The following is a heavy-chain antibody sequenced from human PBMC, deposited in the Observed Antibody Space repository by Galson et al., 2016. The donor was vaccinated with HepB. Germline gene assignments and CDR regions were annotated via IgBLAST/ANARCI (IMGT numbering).Heavy chain of an antibody. D-gene: IGHD6-13*01. CDR3: ARAPYSSRGY. V-gene: IGHV3-48*02. CDR1: GFIFSDYS. J-gene: IGHJ4*02. CDR2: ISGSSNLI. Sequence: SLRLSCAASGFIFSDYSVNWVRQAPGKGPEFISYISGSSNLIHYADSVKGRFTMSRDNAKNSLYLQMNSLRDEDTAVYYCARAPYSSRGYWGQGTQVTVSS.